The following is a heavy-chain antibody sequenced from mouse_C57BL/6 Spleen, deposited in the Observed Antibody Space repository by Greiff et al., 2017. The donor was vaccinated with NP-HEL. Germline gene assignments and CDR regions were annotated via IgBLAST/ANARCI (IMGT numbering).Heavy chain of an antibody. D-gene: IGHD1-1*01. CDR2: INYDGSST. V-gene: IGHV5-16*01. J-gene: IGHJ4*01. CDR1: GFTFSDYY. CDR3: ARENTTVGTDY. Sequence: EVMLVESEGGLVQPGSSMKLSCTASGFTFSDYYMAWVRQVPEKGLEWVANINYDGSSTYYLDSLKSRFIISRDNAKNILYLQMSSLKSEDTATYYCARENTTVGTDYWGQGTSVTVSS.